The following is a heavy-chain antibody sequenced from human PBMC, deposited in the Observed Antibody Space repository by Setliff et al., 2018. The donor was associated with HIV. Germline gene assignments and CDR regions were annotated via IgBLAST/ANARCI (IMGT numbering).Heavy chain of an antibody. D-gene: IGHD6-13*01. V-gene: IGHV4-59*01. J-gene: IGHJ4*02. Sequence: PSETLSLTCAVYGGSFSGYYWSWIRQPPGKGLEWIGYIYYSGSTNYNPSLKSRVTISVDTSKNQFSLKLSSVTAADTAVYYCARGWIEQQLVWNYWGQGTLVTVSS. CDR2: IYYSGST. CDR3: ARGWIEQQLVWNY. CDR1: GGSFSGYY.